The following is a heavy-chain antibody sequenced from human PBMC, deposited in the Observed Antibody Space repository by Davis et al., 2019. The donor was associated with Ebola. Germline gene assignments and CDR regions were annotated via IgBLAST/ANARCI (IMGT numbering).Heavy chain of an antibody. V-gene: IGHV1-18*04. CDR2: ISVYNGNT. J-gene: IGHJ6*02. CDR3: ARSRLWFGAWHGMDV. CDR1: GYTFTSYG. Sequence: AASVKVSCKASGYTFTSYGISWVRQAPGQGLEWMGWISVYNGNTKYAQKLQGRVTMTTDTSTSTAYMELSSLRSEDTAVYYCARSRLWFGAWHGMDVWGQGTTVTVSS. D-gene: IGHD3-10*01.